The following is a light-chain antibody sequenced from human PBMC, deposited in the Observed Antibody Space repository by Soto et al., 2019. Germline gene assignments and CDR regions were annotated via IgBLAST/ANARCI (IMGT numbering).Light chain of an antibody. V-gene: IGLV2-14*03. CDR2: DDT. Sequence: QSALTQPASVSGSLGQSITISCTGTSSDVGRDKSVSWYQQHPGKAPKVIIYDDTNRPSGVSLRFSASKSGNMASLTISGLQDEDEAEYYCTSYSTTSVFFGGGTKVTVL. CDR1: SSDVGRDKS. J-gene: IGLJ2*01. CDR3: TSYSTTSVF.